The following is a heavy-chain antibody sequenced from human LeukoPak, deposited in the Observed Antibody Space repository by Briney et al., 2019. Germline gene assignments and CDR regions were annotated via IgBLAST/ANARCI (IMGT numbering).Heavy chain of an antibody. CDR2: IIPIFGTA. CDR3: ARSDIVATVNFDY. CDR1: GGTFSSYA. Sequence: SVKVSCKASGGTFSSYAINWVRQAPGQGLEWMGGIIPIFGTANYAQKFQGRVTITTDESTSTAYMELSSLRSEDTAVYYCARSDIVATVNFDYWGQGTLVTVSS. V-gene: IGHV1-69*05. J-gene: IGHJ4*02. D-gene: IGHD5-12*01.